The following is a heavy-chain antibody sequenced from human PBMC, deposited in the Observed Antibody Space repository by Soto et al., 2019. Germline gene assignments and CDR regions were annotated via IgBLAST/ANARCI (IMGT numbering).Heavy chain of an antibody. Sequence: EVQLVESGGGLVKPGGSLRLSCAASGFTFSSYTMNWVRQAPGKGLEWVSSISRSSSYIYFADSVKGRYTISRDNAKNSLSLQMNCLRAQDTAVYYCGAATGAYWGQGTLVTVSS. J-gene: IGHJ4*02. CDR3: GAATGAY. CDR1: GFTFSSYT. V-gene: IGHV3-21*01. CDR2: ISRSSSYI. D-gene: IGHD2-15*01.